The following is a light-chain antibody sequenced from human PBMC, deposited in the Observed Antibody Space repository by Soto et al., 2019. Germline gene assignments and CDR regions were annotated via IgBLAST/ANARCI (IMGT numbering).Light chain of an antibody. CDR1: QSISDT. J-gene: IGKJ5*01. CDR2: DAS. Sequence: EIACTQAPGTLSLSPGERATLSCRASQSISDTFFAWYQQRPGQAPRLLLCDASTRATGIPASFSGSVSGTEFTLTIISLQSEDFAVYYCQQYNNWPPVTFGQGTRLEIK. V-gene: IGKV3-15*01. CDR3: QQYNNWPPVT.